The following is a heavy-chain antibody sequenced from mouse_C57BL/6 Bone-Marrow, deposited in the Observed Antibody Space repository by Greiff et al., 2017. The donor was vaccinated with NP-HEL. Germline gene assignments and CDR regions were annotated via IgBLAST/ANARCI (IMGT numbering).Heavy chain of an antibody. CDR1: GYTFTSYG. Sequence: VQLVESGAELARPGASVKLSCKASGYTFTSYGISWVKQSTGQGLEWIGEIYPRSGNTYYNEKFKGKATLTADKSSSTAYMELRSLTSEDSAVYFCAPLLRYYAMDYWGQGTSVTVSS. CDR2: IYPRSGNT. V-gene: IGHV1-81*01. J-gene: IGHJ4*01. D-gene: IGHD1-2*01. CDR3: APLLRYYAMDY.